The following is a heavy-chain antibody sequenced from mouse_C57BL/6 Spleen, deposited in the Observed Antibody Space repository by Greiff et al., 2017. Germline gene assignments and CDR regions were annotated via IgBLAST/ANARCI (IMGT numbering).Heavy chain of an antibody. J-gene: IGHJ1*03. CDR1: GFTFSDYY. D-gene: IGHD1-1*01. CDR2: INYDGSST. V-gene: IGHV5-16*01. Sequence: EVQLMESEGGLVQPGSSMKLSCTASGFTFSDYYMAWVRQVPEKGLEWVANINYDGSSTYYLDSLKSRFIISRDNAKNILYLQMSSLKSEDTATYYCARDYGSTHWYFDVWGTGTTVTVSS. CDR3: ARDYGSTHWYFDV.